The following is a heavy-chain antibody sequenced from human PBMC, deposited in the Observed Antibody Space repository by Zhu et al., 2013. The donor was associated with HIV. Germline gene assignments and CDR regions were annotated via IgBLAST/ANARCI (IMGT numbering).Heavy chain of an antibody. CDR2: ISAYNGNT. J-gene: IGHJ3*02. CDR1: GYTFNRYG. D-gene: IGHD3-3*01. CDR3: AREFTGKSFSIFGVATLMSFDI. Sequence: QVQLVQSGAEVKKVGASVKVSCKASGYTFNRYGITWVRQAPGQGLEWMGWISAYNGNTNYGQKVQGRVTMTADTSTSTAYMELRSLRSDDTAVYYCAREFTGKSFSIFGVATLMSFDIWAKGQWSPSLQ. V-gene: IGHV1-18*01.